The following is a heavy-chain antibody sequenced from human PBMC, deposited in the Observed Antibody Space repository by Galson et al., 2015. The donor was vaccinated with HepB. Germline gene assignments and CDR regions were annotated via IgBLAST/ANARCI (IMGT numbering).Heavy chain of an antibody. V-gene: IGHV3-53*01. Sequence: SLRLSCAASGFTVSSNYMSWVRQAPGKGLEWVSVIYSGGSTYYADSVKGRFTISRDNSKNTLYLQMNSLRAEDTAVYYCARMGVRGKNFYYGMGVWGQGTTVTVSS. D-gene: IGHD3-10*01. CDR2: IYSGGST. J-gene: IGHJ6*02. CDR3: ARMGVRGKNFYYGMGV. CDR1: GFTVSSNY.